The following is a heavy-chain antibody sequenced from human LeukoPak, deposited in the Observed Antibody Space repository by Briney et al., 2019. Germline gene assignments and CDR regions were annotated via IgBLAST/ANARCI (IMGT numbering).Heavy chain of an antibody. CDR1: GYRFTSYW. J-gene: IGHJ4*02. CDR2: IYPGDSDT. CDR3: ARRYYDSSGYYFDY. Sequence: GESLKISCKGSGYRFTSYWIGWVRQMPGKGLEWMGTIYPGDSDTRYSPSFQGQVTISADRSISTAYLQWSSLKASDTAIYYCARRYYDSSGYYFDYWGQGTLVTVSS. V-gene: IGHV5-51*01. D-gene: IGHD3-22*01.